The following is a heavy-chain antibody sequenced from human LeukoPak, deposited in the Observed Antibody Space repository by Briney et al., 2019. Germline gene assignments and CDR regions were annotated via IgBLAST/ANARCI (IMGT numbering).Heavy chain of an antibody. J-gene: IGHJ4*02. Sequence: GGSLRLSCAASGFTFSSYAMNWVRQAPGKGLEWVSAIIGSGGSTYYADSVKGRFTISRDNSKNTLYLQMNSLRAEDTAVYYCAKGPGTYNWNYVGYWGQGILVTVSS. D-gene: IGHD1-20*01. CDR1: GFTFSSYA. V-gene: IGHV3-23*01. CDR2: IIGSGGST. CDR3: AKGPGTYNWNYVGY.